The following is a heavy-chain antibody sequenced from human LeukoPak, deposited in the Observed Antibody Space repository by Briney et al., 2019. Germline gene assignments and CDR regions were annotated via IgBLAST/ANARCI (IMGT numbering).Heavy chain of an antibody. Sequence: PGGSLRLSCAASGYTFISYWMHRVRQAPGKGLVWVSRINSDGSSTSYADSVKGRFTISRDNAKNTLYLQMNSLRAEDTAVYYCARDAHPYCSGGSCYSSVGWFDPWGQGTLVTVSS. D-gene: IGHD2-15*01. J-gene: IGHJ5*02. CDR3: ARDAHPYCSGGSCYSSVGWFDP. CDR2: INSDGSST. V-gene: IGHV3-74*01. CDR1: GYTFISYW.